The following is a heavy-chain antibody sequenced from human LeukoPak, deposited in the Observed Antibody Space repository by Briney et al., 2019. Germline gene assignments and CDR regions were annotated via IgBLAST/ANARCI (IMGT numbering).Heavy chain of an antibody. CDR1: GFTFDDYG. D-gene: IGHD3-22*01. CDR2: INWNGGST. CDR3: ARDAAYYYDSSGYRHYYYYYMDV. Sequence: PGGSLRLSCAASGFTFDDYGMSWVRQAPGKGLEWVSGINWNGGSTGYADSVKGRFTISRDNAKNSLYLQMNSLRAEDTALYYCARDAAYYYDSSGYRHYYYYYMDVWGKGTTVTVSS. V-gene: IGHV3-20*04. J-gene: IGHJ6*03.